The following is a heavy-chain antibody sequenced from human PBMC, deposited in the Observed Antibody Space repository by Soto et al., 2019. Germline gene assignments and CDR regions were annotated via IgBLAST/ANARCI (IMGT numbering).Heavy chain of an antibody. V-gene: IGHV1-18*04. CDR3: ARGYPDSSGWYRVFYYYYGMDV. CDR1: GYTFTSYG. D-gene: IGHD6-19*01. CDR2: ISAYNGNT. Sequence: ASVKVSCKASGYTFTSYGISWVRQAPGQGLEWMGWISAYNGNTNYAQKLQGRVTMTTDTSTSTAYVELRSLRSDDTAVYYCARGYPDSSGWYRVFYYYYGMDVWGQGTTVTVSS. J-gene: IGHJ6*02.